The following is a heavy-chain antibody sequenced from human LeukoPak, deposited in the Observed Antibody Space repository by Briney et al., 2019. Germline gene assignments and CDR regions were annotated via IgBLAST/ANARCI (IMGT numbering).Heavy chain of an antibody. CDR1: GFTFSSYA. CDR2: ISGSGGST. D-gene: IGHD6-19*01. V-gene: IGHV3-23*01. J-gene: IGHJ4*02. Sequence: GGSLRLSCAASGFTFSSYAMSWVRQGPGKGLEWVSAISGSGGSTYYADSVKGRFTISRDNSKNTLYPQMNSLRAEDTAVYYCAKDERASGWHFTCWGQGTLVTVSS. CDR3: AKDERASGWHFTC.